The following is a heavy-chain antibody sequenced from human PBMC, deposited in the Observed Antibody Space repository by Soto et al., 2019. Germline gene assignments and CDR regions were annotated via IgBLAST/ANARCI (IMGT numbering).Heavy chain of an antibody. CDR1: GYPFTDLY. CDR2: IDPRSGAS. Sequence: ASVKVSCKPSGYPFTDLYIHWVRQAPGLGLEWMGWIDPRSGASRKTQRFQGRFTMTRDTSTNTVYMELRSLRSDDTAVYFCARANYGPIDYWGQGTLVTVSS. CDR3: ARANYGPIDY. D-gene: IGHD3-10*01. J-gene: IGHJ4*02. V-gene: IGHV1-2*02.